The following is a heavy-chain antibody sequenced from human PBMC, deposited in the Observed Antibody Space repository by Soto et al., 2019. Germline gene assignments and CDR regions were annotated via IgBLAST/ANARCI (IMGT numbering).Heavy chain of an antibody. D-gene: IGHD6-13*01. Sequence: ASVKVSCKASGYTFTSYYMHWVRQAPGQGLEWMGIINPSGGSTSYAQKFQGRVTMTRDTSTSTVYMELSSLRSEDTAVYYCALLNPPGIAAAGEDFDYWGQGTLVTVSS. CDR2: INPSGGST. CDR3: ALLNPPGIAAAGEDFDY. V-gene: IGHV1-46*03. CDR1: GYTFTSYY. J-gene: IGHJ4*02.